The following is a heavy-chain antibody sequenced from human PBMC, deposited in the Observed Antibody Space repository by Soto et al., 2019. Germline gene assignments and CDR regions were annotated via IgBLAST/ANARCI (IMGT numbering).Heavy chain of an antibody. Sequence: PSETLSLTCTVSGTSTNSYYWNWIRQPPGKGLEWIGYVFNSWTTNYNPSLKSRVTVSSDTSENQFSLILNSVTTADTAVYFCASGYDSGDFTKIPFDTWGQGTMVTVSS. V-gene: IGHV4-59*01. CDR3: ASGYDSGDFTKIPFDT. CDR2: VFNSWTT. J-gene: IGHJ3*02. CDR1: GTSTNSYY. D-gene: IGHD3-22*01.